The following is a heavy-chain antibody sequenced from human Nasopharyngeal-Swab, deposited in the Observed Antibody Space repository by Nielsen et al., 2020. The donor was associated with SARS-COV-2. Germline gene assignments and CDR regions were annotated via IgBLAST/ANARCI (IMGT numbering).Heavy chain of an antibody. V-gene: IGHV1-46*01. CDR1: GYTFTSYY. D-gene: IGHD6-6*01. CDR3: ARDPTPAVDSSSSLDYYYGMDV. Sequence: ASVKVSCKASGYTFTSYYMHWVRQAPGQGLEWMGIINPSGGSTSYAQKFQGRVTMTRDTSTSTVYMELSSLRSEDTAVYYCARDPTPAVDSSSSLDYYYGMDVLGQGTTVTVSS. J-gene: IGHJ6*02. CDR2: INPSGGST.